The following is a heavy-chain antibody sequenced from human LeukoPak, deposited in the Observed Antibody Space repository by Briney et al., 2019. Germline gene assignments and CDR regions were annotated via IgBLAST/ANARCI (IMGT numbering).Heavy chain of an antibody. J-gene: IGHJ6*04. V-gene: IGHV5-51*01. CDR2: IYPGDSDT. D-gene: IGHD3-10*01. CDR1: GGTFSSYA. CDR3: ARHGEYGSGSYFYYGMDV. Sequence: ASVKVSCKASGGTFSSYAISWVRQMPGKGLEWMGIIYPGDSDTRYSPSFQGQVTISADKSISTAYLQWSSLKASDTAMYYCARHGEYGSGSYFYYGMDVWGKGTTVTVSS.